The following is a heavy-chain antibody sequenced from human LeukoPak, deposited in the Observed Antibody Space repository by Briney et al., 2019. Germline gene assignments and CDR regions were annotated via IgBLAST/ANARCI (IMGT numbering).Heavy chain of an antibody. D-gene: IGHD1-26*01. J-gene: IGHJ6*02. V-gene: IGHV4-59*01. CDR2: IYYSGST. Sequence: SETLSLTCTVSGGSISSYYWSWIRQPPGKGLEWIGYIYYSGSTNYNPSLKSRVTISVDTSKNQFSLKLSSVTAADTAVYYCARGASEDYHYGMDVWGQGTTVTVSS. CDR3: ARGASEDYHYGMDV. CDR1: GGSISSYY.